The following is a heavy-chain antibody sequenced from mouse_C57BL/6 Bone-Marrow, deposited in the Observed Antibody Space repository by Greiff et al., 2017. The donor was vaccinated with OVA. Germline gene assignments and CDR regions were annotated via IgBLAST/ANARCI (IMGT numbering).Heavy chain of an antibody. D-gene: IGHD2-4*01. J-gene: IGHJ2*01. V-gene: IGHV1-76*01. CDR3: ARSVTYDYDEKDY. CDR2: IYPGSGNT. CDR1: GYTFTDYY. Sequence: QVQLQQSGAELVRPGASVKLSCKASGYTFTDYYINWVKQRPGQGLEWIARIYPGSGNTYYNEKFKGKATLTAEKSSSTAYMQLSSLTSEDSAVYFCARSVTYDYDEKDYWGQGTTLTVSS.